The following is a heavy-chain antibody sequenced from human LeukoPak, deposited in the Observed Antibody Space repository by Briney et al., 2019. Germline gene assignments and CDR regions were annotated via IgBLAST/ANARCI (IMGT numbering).Heavy chain of an antibody. V-gene: IGHV3-23*01. Sequence: GGSLRLSCTASGFTFSTLAMSWVRQAPGKGLEWVSAISGSGGSTYYADSVKGRFTISRDNSKNTLYLQMNSLRAEDTAVYYCAKEDCSSTSCYSYFDYWGQGTLVTVSS. CDR3: AKEDCSSTSCYSYFDY. CDR2: ISGSGGST. D-gene: IGHD2-2*01. J-gene: IGHJ4*02. CDR1: GFTFSTLA.